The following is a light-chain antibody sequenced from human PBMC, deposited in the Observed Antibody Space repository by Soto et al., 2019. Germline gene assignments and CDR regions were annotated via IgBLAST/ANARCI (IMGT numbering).Light chain of an antibody. J-gene: IGLJ2*01. CDR1: SSNIGSNY. V-gene: IGLV1-47*01. Sequence: QSVLTQPPSASGTPGQRVTISCSGSSSNIGSNYVYWYQQLPGTAPQLLIYRNNQRPSGVPDRFSGSKSGTSASLAISGLRSEDEADYYFAAWEDSLSGVVFVGGTKLTVL. CDR3: AAWEDSLSGVV. CDR2: RNN.